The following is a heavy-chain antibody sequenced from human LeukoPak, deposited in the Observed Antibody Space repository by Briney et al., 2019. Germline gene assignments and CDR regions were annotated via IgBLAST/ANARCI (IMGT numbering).Heavy chain of an antibody. CDR3: ARDSQDGSGSYYDY. D-gene: IGHD3-10*01. J-gene: IGHJ4*02. CDR2: IYYSGST. Sequence: PSETLSLTCTVSGGSISTYYWSWIRQPPGKGLEWIGYIYYSGSTNYNPSLKSRLTPSVDTSKNHFSLKLSSVTAADTAVYYCARDSQDGSGSYYDYWGQGTLVTVSS. V-gene: IGHV4-59*12. CDR1: GGSISTYY.